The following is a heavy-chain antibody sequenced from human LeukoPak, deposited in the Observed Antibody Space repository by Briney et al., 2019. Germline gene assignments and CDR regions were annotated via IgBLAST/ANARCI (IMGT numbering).Heavy chain of an antibody. V-gene: IGHV3-73*01. CDR1: GFTFSGSA. CDR3: TVAPDRPLPEFDY. D-gene: IGHD2-15*01. J-gene: IGHJ4*02. CDR2: IRSKANSYAT. Sequence: GGSLRLSCAASGFTFSGSAMHWVRQASGKGLEWVGRIRSKANSYATAYAASVKGRFTISRDDSKNTAYLQMSSLKTEDTAVYYCTVAPDRPLPEFDYWGQGTLVTVSS.